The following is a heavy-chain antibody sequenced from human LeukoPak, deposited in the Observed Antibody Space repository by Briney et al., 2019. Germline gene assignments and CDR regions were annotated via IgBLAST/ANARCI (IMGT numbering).Heavy chain of an antibody. V-gene: IGHV5-51*01. D-gene: IGHD2-21*02. CDR3: ARHGGGDRLLGGFDI. CDR1: GYTFTSYW. J-gene: IGHJ3*02. Sequence: ASVTVSCKASGYTFTSYWIGWVRQMPGKGLEWMGIIYPGDSDTRYSPSFQGQVTISADKSISTAYLQWSSLKASDTAMYYCARHGGGDRLLGGFDIWGQGTMVTVSS. CDR2: IYPGDSDT.